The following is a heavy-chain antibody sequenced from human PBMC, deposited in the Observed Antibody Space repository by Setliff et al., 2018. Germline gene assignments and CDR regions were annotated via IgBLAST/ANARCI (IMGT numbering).Heavy chain of an antibody. CDR1: GGTFSSYA. CDR2: IIPIFGTA. V-gene: IGHV1-69*06. Sequence: SVKVSCKASGGTFSSYAISWVRQAPGQGLEWMGRIIPIFGTANYAQKFQGRVTITADKSTSTAYMELSSLRSEDTAVYYCAGTYYNFWSALDYYYYGMDIWGQGTTVTVSS. D-gene: IGHD3-3*01. CDR3: AGTYYNFWSALDYYYYGMDI. J-gene: IGHJ6*02.